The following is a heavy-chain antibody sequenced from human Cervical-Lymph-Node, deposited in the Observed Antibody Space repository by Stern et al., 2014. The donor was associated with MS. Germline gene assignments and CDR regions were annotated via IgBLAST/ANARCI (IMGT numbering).Heavy chain of an antibody. CDR1: GFSLNINKVA. V-gene: IGHV2-5*02. D-gene: IGHD5-24*01. CDR2: VYWDDDK. Sequence: QVTLKESGPTLVKPTQTLTLTCTFSGFSLNINKVAVGWIRQPPGKALEWLALVYWDDDKRYSPSLKSRLNITKDTSKNRVVLTVTNVDPVDTATYYCAHNRDGYFNRWGQGTLVTVSS. J-gene: IGHJ4*02. CDR3: AHNRDGYFNR.